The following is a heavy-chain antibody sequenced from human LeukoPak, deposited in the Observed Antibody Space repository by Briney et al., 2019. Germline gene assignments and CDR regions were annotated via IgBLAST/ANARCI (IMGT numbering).Heavy chain of an antibody. CDR2: IIPILGIA. CDR1: GGTFSSYT. D-gene: IGHD1-26*01. Sequence: SVKVSCKASGGTFSSYTISWVRQAPGQGLEWMGRIIPILGIANYAQKFQGRVTITADKSTSTAYMELSSLRSEDTAVYYCAREPGSGSYYGFDYWGQGTLVAVSS. V-gene: IGHV1-69*04. J-gene: IGHJ4*02. CDR3: AREPGSGSYYGFDY.